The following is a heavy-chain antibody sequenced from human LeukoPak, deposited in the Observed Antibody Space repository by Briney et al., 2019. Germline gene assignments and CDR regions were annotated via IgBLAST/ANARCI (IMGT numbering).Heavy chain of an antibody. D-gene: IGHD3-22*01. CDR1: GGTFSSYA. CDR2: IIPIFGAA. CDR3: ARGDYDSSGMPD. J-gene: IGHJ4*02. Sequence: SVKVSCKASGGTFSSYAISWVRQAPGQGLEWMGGIIPIFGAANYAQKFQGRVTITADESTSTAYMELSSLRSEDTAVYYCARGDYDSSGMPDWGQGTLVTVSS. V-gene: IGHV1-69*13.